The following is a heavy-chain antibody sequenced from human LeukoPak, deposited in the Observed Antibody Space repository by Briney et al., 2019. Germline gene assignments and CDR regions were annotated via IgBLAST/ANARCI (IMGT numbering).Heavy chain of an antibody. CDR1: GYTFTSYG. CDR3: ARGVLRFLEWPGSAFDI. V-gene: IGHV1-18*01. J-gene: IGHJ3*02. CDR2: ISAYNGNT. D-gene: IGHD3-3*01. Sequence: ASVKVSCKASGYTFTSYGISWVRQAPGRGLEGMGWISAYNGNTNYAQKLQGRVTMTTDTSTSTAYMELRSLRSDDTAVYYCARGVLRFLEWPGSAFDIWGQGTMVTVSS.